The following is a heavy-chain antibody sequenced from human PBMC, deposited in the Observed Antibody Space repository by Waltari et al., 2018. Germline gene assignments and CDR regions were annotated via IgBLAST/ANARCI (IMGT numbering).Heavy chain of an antibody. CDR1: GYTFTSYY. V-gene: IGHV1-46*01. CDR2: INPSGGST. Sequence: QVQLVQSGAEVKKPGASVKVSCKASGYTFTSYYMHWVRQAPGQGLEWIGIINPSGGSTSSAQKFQGRVTMTRDTSTSTVYMELSSLRSEDTAVYYCARTGRASYYYDSSGYWPFDYWGQGTLVTVSS. CDR3: ARTGRASYYYDSSGYWPFDY. J-gene: IGHJ4*02. D-gene: IGHD3-22*01.